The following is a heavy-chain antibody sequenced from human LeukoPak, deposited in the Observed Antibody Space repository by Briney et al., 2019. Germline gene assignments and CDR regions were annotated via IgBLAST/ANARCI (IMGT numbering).Heavy chain of an antibody. D-gene: IGHD2-21*01. V-gene: IGHV4-4*07. CDR2: IYTSGST. Sequence: PSETLSLTCTVSGGSISSYYWSWIRQPAGKGLEWIGRIYTSGSTNYNPSLKSRVTMSVDTSKNQFSLKLSSVTAADTAVYYCARDFAYCGGDCYSFYYYYMDVWGKGTTVTLSS. CDR1: GGSISSYY. J-gene: IGHJ6*03. CDR3: ARDFAYCGGDCYSFYYYYMDV.